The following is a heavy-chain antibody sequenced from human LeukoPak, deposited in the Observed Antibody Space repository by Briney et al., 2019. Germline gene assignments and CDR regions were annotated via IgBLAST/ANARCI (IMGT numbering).Heavy chain of an antibody. J-gene: IGHJ6*02. V-gene: IGHV1-2*06. CDR2: INPNSGGT. CDR3: ARDRSLIIKDYYYYGMDV. D-gene: IGHD2-8*01. Sequence: GASVKVSCKASGYTFTGYYMHWVRQAPGQGLEWMGRINPNSGGTNYAQKFQGRVTMTRDMSISTAYMELSRLRSDDTAVYYCARDRSLIIKDYYYYGMDVWGQGTTVTVSS. CDR1: GYTFTGYY.